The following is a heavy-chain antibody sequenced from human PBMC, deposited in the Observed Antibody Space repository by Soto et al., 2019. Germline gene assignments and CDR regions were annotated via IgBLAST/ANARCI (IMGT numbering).Heavy chain of an antibody. CDR2: ISSSGSTI. J-gene: IGHJ6*01. Sequence: EVQLVESGGGLVQPGGSLRLSCAASGFTFSSYEMNWVRQAPGKGLEWVSYISSSGSTIYYADSVKGRFTISRDNAKISLYLQMNSLRAEDTAVYYCAREMATPAYYYGMDVWGQGTTVTVSS. V-gene: IGHV3-48*03. CDR1: GFTFSSYE. CDR3: AREMATPAYYYGMDV. D-gene: IGHD5-12*01.